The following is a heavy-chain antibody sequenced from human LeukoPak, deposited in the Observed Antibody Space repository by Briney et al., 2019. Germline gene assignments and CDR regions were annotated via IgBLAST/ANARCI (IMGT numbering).Heavy chain of an antibody. V-gene: IGHV4-59*08. D-gene: IGHD6-19*01. J-gene: IGHJ4*02. Sequence: SETLSLPCTVSGDSFSNYYWRWLRRPPGKGLEWIGYIYYSGSTNYNPSLKSRVTISVDTYNNRFSLSLSSVTAADTAVYYCARATSYTGHLGWWGQGTLVTVSS. CDR3: ARATSYTGHLGW. CDR1: GDSFSNYY. CDR2: IYYSGST.